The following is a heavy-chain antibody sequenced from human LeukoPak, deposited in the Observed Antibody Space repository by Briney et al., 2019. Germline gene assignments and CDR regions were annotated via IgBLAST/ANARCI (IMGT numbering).Heavy chain of an antibody. Sequence: SETLSLTCTVSRGSIRSNSYYWGWIRQPPGKGLEWIRRIYYSGSTYYNPSLKHRDTISLDTSNNQYSLKLSSVTAADTAVYYCARIVGRVTTNVYWGQGTLVTVSS. CDR2: IYYSGST. V-gene: IGHV4-39*07. CDR3: ARIVGRVTTNVY. D-gene: IGHD4-17*01. CDR1: RGSIRSNSYY. J-gene: IGHJ4*02.